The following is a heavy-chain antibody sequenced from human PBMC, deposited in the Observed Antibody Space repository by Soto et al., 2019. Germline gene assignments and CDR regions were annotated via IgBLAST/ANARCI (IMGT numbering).Heavy chain of an antibody. CDR2: VSTYNTNT. D-gene: IGHD3-22*01. CDR3: ARELNTDSSAYYSFAY. V-gene: IGHV1-18*01. Sequence: ATVKVSCKTSGYTFSDYGLAWLRQTPGQRPEWMGWVSTYNTNTNYAQKFQGRVTMTTDTSTTTTSMELRSLRSDDTAVYYCARELNTDSSAYYSFAYWGQGTLVTVSS. J-gene: IGHJ4*02. CDR1: GYTFSDYG.